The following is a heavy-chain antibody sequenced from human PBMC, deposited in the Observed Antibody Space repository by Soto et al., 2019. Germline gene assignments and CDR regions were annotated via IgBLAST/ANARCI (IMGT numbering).Heavy chain of an antibody. CDR3: ARGVAGSGFDL. Sequence: SQTLSLTCAISGDSVSSNTAAWNWIRSSPARGLEWLGRTYYRSNWRHDYAVSVKSRITVNPDTSKNHFSLQLNSVTPDDTAVYYCARGVAGSGFDLWGQGTLVTVSS. CDR2: TYYRSNWRH. J-gene: IGHJ4*02. D-gene: IGHD6-19*01. V-gene: IGHV6-1*01. CDR1: GDSVSSNTAA.